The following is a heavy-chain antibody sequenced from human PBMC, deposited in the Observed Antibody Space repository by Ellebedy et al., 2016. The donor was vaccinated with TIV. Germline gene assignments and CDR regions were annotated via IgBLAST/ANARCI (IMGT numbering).Heavy chain of an antibody. V-gene: IGHV3-69-1*02. D-gene: IGHD6-19*01. J-gene: IGHJ4*02. CDR2: IVGSGA. Sequence: PGGSLRLSCAASGFIFNHYSMNWVRQAPGKGLAWVSGIVGSGAEKYADSVKGRFTISRDNSKRTVDLQMRSVRAEDTAVYYCARPPAAVAGQDYWGQGTPVTVSS. CDR1: GFIFNHYS. CDR3: ARPPAAVAGQDY.